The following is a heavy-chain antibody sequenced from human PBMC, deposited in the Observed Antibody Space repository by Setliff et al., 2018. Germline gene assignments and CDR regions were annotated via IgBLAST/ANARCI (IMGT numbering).Heavy chain of an antibody. D-gene: IGHD6-19*01. V-gene: IGHV4-4*07. J-gene: IGHJ6*03. CDR3: AREQWLDPPGYYYMDV. Sequence: SETLSPTCTVSGGSISSYYWSWIRQPAGKGLEWIGHIYIGGSANYNPSLKSRVTISIDTSKNQFSLKLNSVTAADMAVYYCAREQWLDPPGYYYMDVWAKGTTVTVSS. CDR2: IYIGGSA. CDR1: GGSISSYY.